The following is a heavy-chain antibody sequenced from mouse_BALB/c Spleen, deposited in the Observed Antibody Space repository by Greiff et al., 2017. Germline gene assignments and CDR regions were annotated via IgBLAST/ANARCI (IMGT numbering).Heavy chain of an antibody. CDR2: INPSSGYT. Sequence: VQLQESGAELARPGASVKMSCKASGYTFTSYTMHWVKQRPGQGLEWIGYINPSSGYTNYNQKFKDKATLTADKSSSTAYMQLSSLTSEDSAVYYCARERRDYAMDYWGQGTSVTVSS. CDR3: ARERRDYAMDY. J-gene: IGHJ4*01. CDR1: GYTFTSYT. V-gene: IGHV1-4*01.